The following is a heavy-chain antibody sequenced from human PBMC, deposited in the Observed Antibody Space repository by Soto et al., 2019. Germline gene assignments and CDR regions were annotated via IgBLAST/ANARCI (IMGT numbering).Heavy chain of an antibody. CDR3: ARAPGHCSSTSCYGIFDY. CDR1: GFTFRSYG. CDR2: IWYDGSNK. J-gene: IGHJ4*02. Sequence: GGSLRLSCSASGFTFRSYGMHWVRQAPGKGLEWVAVIWYDGSNKYYADSVKGRFTISRDNSKNTLYLQMNSLRAEDAAVYYCARAPGHCSSTSCYGIFDYWGQGTLVTVSS. D-gene: IGHD2-2*01. V-gene: IGHV3-33*01.